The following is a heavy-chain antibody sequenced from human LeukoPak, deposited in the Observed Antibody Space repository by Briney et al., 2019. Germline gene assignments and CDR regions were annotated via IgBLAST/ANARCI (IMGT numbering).Heavy chain of an antibody. V-gene: IGHV1-69*05. CDR2: IIPIFGTA. CDR1: GGTSSSYA. Sequence: SVKVSCKASGGTSSSYAISWVRQAPGQGLEWMGRIIPIFGTANYAQKFQGRVTITTDESTSTAYMELSSLRSEDTAVYYCARDPDGYSGYNIFVAFDIWGQGTMVTVSS. CDR3: ARDPDGYSGYNIFVAFDI. D-gene: IGHD5-12*01. J-gene: IGHJ3*02.